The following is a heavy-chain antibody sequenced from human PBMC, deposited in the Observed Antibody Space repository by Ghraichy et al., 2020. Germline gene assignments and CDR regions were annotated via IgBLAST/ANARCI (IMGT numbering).Heavy chain of an antibody. Sequence: SETLSLTCAVSGGSVTRNNWWSWVRQTPGKGLEWIGEIHETGRTTYNPSLRSRVIMSVDKSKNQFSLQLTSVTAADTAIYYCTSNYYYCLDNWGQGTLVTVSS. CDR2: IHETGRT. J-gene: IGHJ4*02. D-gene: IGHD3-16*01. CDR3: TSNYYYCLDN. CDR1: GGSVTRNNW. V-gene: IGHV4-4*02.